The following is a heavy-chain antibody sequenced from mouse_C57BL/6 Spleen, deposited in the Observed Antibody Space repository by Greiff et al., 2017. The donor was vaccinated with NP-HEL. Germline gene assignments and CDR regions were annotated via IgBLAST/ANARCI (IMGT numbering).Heavy chain of an antibody. V-gene: IGHV1-82*01. CDR1: GYAFSSSW. J-gene: IGHJ4*01. D-gene: IGHD1-1*01. CDR2: IYPGDGDT. Sequence: VQVVESGPELVKPGASVKISCKASGYAFSSSWMNWVKQRPGKGLEWIGRIYPGDGDTNYNGKFKGKATLTADNSSSTAYMQLSSLTSEDSAVYFCATRYYGSSLYAMDDWGKGTTVTVSS. CDR3: ATRYYGSSLYAMDD.